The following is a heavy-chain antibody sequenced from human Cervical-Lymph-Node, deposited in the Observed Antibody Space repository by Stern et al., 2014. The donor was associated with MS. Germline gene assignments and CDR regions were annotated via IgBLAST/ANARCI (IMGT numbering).Heavy chain of an antibody. Sequence: QVQLVQSGAEVKKPGSSVKVSCKASGGTFNSYVISWVRQAPGQGLEWMGGFVTLFSKTHYAQKLQGRVTITADESRSTTHMELTSLRSDDTAVYYCARGGIGSSRLYYHFYGMDVWGQGTTVTVSS. CDR1: GGTFNSYV. D-gene: IGHD6-6*01. CDR2: FVTLFSKT. J-gene: IGHJ6*02. V-gene: IGHV1-69*01. CDR3: ARGGIGSSRLYYHFYGMDV.